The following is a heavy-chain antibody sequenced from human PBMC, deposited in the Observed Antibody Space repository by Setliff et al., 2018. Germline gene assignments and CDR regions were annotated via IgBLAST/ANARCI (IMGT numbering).Heavy chain of an antibody. D-gene: IGHD3-3*01. V-gene: IGHV1-24*01. CDR1: GYRLIEVS. J-gene: IGHJ4*02. CDR3: VSKFNPAFSSETVIGYFYNS. Sequence: ASVKVSCKVSGYRLIEVSMHWVRQAPGKGLEWMGGFDPEDEETIYAQKFQGRVTMTEDTSTDTAYMELSSLRSEDTAVYYCVSKFNPAFSSETVIGYFYNSWGQGPLVTVSS. CDR2: FDPEDEET.